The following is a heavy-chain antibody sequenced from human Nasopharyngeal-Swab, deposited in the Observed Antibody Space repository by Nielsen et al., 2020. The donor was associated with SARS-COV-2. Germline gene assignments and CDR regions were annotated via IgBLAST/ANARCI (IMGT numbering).Heavy chain of an antibody. V-gene: IGHV4-31*03. CDR1: GGSISSGGYY. J-gene: IGHJ6*03. CDR2: IYYSGST. CDR3: ARGILRGYSYGYYYYMDV. Sequence: SETLSLTYTVSGGSISSGGYYWSWIRQHPGKGLEWIGYIYYSGSTYYSPSLKSRVTISVDTSKNQFSLKLSSVTAADTAVYYCARGILRGYSYGYYYYMDVWGKGTTVTVSS. D-gene: IGHD5-18*01.